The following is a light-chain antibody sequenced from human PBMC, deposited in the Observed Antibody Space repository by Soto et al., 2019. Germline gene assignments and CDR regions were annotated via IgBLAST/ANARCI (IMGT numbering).Light chain of an antibody. CDR2: DAS. CDR3: QQYNSSPLT. CDR1: QSISNW. V-gene: IGKV1-5*01. Sequence: DIQMTQSPSTLSASVGDRVTITCRANQSISNWLAWYQQRPGKAPNLLIYDASSVQSGVQSRFSGSGYGREFTLTISNLQPDDFATYYCQQYNSSPLTFGGGPKVEIK. J-gene: IGKJ4*01.